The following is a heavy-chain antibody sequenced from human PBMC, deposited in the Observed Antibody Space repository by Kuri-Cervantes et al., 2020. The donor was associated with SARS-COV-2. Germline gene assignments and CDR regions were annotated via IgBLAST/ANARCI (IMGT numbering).Heavy chain of an antibody. V-gene: IGHV3-21*01. CDR3: GRHRGYCSGGGCYSTGFSFDY. CDR2: ISSGSDYI. CDR1: EFTFSSYD. D-gene: IGHD2-15*01. J-gene: IGHJ4*02. Sequence: SCAASEFTFSSYDMTWVRQAPGMGLEWVSSISSGSDYIYYADSVTGLFTVSRDNAENSLYLQMNSLGVGDTAVYYCGRHRGYCSGGGCYSTGFSFDYWGQGALVTVSS.